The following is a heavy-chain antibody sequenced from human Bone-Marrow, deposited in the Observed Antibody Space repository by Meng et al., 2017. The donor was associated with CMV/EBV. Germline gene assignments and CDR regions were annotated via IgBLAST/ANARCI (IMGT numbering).Heavy chain of an antibody. D-gene: IGHD3-3*01. J-gene: IGHJ6*02. Sequence: ASVKVSCKASGYRLTALYIHWVRKAPGQGLEWMGWIFPGSGATDYAQKFSDRVTMTRDTSISTAYMELSRLRSDDTAVYHCARASPPKTRQYYDFWSAPRAGMDVWGQGPTVTGSS. CDR1: GYRLTALY. V-gene: IGHV1-2*02. CDR2: IFPGSGAT. CDR3: ARASPPKTRQYYDFWSAPRAGMDV.